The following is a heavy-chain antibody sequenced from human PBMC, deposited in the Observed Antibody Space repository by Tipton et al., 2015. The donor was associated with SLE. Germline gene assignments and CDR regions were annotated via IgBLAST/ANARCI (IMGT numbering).Heavy chain of an antibody. CDR3: ARHRGYYTVSDYLDY. J-gene: IGHJ4*02. D-gene: IGHD3-10*01. V-gene: IGHV4-59*08. CDR1: GGSINSYY. CDR2: IFYSGST. Sequence: TLSLTCTVSGGSINSYYWSWIRQPPGKGLEWIGYIFYSGSTNSNPSLKSRVTISVDTSKNQFSLKLSSVTAADTAVFYCARHRGYYTVSDYLDYWGQGALVTVSS.